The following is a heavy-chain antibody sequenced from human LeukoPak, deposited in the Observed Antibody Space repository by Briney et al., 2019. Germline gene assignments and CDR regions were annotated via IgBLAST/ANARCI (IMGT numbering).Heavy chain of an antibody. V-gene: IGHV4-31*03. Sequence: SQTLSLTCTVSGGSFSSGGYYLSWIRQHPGKGLEWIGYIYYSGSTYYNPSLKSRVTISVDTSKNQFSLKLSSVTAADTAVYYCARMTTVTTPRFDYWGQGTLVTVSS. D-gene: IGHD4-11*01. CDR3: ARMTTVTTPRFDY. CDR1: GGSFSSGGYY. CDR2: IYYSGST. J-gene: IGHJ4*02.